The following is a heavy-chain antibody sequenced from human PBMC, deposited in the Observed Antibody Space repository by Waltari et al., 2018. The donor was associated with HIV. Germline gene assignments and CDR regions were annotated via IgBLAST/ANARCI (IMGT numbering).Heavy chain of an antibody. CDR2: IHAGNGNT. V-gene: IGHV1-3*01. CDR3: ARGVVGVNYGWYFDL. J-gene: IGHJ2*01. D-gene: IGHD1-7*01. CDR1: GYTFTSYA. Sequence: QVQFVQSGAEVRKPGASVKVSCRASGYTFTSYAIHWVRQAPRQSLALMVWIHAGNGNTRYSQKFQGRLTITRDTSASTAFLDLSSLKSEDTAVYYCARGVVGVNYGWYFDLWGRGTLVTVSS.